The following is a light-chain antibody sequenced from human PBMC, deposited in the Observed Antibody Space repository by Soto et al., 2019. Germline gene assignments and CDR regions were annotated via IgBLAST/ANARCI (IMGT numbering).Light chain of an antibody. CDR1: QSVNSNH. CDR3: HQFGSSPQT. V-gene: IGKV3-20*01. CDR2: GPS. J-gene: IGKJ1*01. Sequence: EIVLTQSPVTLSLSPVYRSTLSCKXSQSVNSNHIAWYQQKPGQAPRLLIYGPSSRATGIPERFSGSGSGTDFTLSISRLEPEDFAVYFCHQFGSSPQTFGHGTKVDIK.